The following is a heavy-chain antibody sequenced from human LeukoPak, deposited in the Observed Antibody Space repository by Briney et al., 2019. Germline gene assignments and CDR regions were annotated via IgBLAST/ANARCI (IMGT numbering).Heavy chain of an antibody. V-gene: IGHV3-53*01. CDR3: ARDQRRFGEFDY. Sequence: GGSLRLSCAASGFTVSSNYMSWVRQAPGKGLEWVSVIYSGGSTYYADSVKGRFTISRDSSKNTLYLQMNSLRAEDTAVYYCARDQRRFGEFDYWGQGTLVTVSS. D-gene: IGHD3-10*01. CDR2: IYSGGST. CDR1: GFTVSSNY. J-gene: IGHJ4*02.